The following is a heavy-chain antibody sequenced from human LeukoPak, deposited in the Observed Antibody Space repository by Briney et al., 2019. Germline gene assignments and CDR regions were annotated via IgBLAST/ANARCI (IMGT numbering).Heavy chain of an antibody. V-gene: IGHV1-2*02. D-gene: IGHD2-2*01. J-gene: IGHJ5*02. CDR1: GYTFTGYY. Sequence: ASVTVSCTASGYTFTGYYMHWVRQAPGQGLEWMGWINPNSGGTNYAQKFQGRVTMTTHTSISPAYMELSSLRSHDTAVYYCARDSRYCSSTSCYPRSWFDPWGQGTLVTVSS. CDR2: INPNSGGT. CDR3: ARDSRYCSSTSCYPRSWFDP.